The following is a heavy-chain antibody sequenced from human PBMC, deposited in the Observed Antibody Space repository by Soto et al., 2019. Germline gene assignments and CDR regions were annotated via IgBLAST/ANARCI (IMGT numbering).Heavy chain of an antibody. J-gene: IGHJ4*02. V-gene: IGHV4-39*01. CDR1: GGSISSSSYY. CDR2: IYYSGST. CDR3: ASPTPVPYYDFWSGKGDY. Sequence: QLQLQESGPGLVKPSETLSLTCTVSGGSISSSSYYWGWIRQPPGKGLEWIGSIYYSGSTYYNPSLKSRVTISVDTSKNQFSLKLSSVTAADTAVYYCASPTPVPYYDFWSGKGDYWGQGTLVTVSS. D-gene: IGHD3-3*01.